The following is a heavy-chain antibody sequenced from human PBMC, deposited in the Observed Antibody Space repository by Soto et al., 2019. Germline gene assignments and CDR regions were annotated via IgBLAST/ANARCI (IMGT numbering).Heavy chain of an antibody. CDR2: LIPVFGSP. V-gene: IGHV1-69*01. D-gene: IGHD5-18*01. J-gene: IGHJ6*02. CDR3: TRVLGYTFEPGKTRYYAMDV. Sequence: VQLVQSGAEVKKPGSSVTVSCKTSGGTFSKDAINWVRQAPGQGLEWMGLLIPVFGSPIYAEKFQGRIRITAGESTSTDFMDLSSLRSEDTAVYYCTRVLGYTFEPGKTRYYAMDVWGQGTTVSVSS. CDR1: GGTFSKDA.